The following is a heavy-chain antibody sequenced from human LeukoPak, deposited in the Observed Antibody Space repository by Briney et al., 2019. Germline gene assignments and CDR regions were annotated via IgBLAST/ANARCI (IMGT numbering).Heavy chain of an antibody. CDR1: GGSISSSSYY. Sequence: SETLSLTCTVSGGSISSSSYYWGWIHQPPGKGLEWIGSIYYSGSTYYNPSLKSRVTISVDTSKNQFSLKLSSVTAADTAVYYCARQPITYYYDSSGYPDYWGQGTLVTVSS. J-gene: IGHJ4*02. CDR3: ARQPITYYYDSSGYPDY. V-gene: IGHV4-39*01. CDR2: IYYSGST. D-gene: IGHD3-22*01.